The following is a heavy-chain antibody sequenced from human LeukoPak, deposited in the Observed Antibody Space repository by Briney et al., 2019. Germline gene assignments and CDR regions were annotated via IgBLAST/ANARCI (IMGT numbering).Heavy chain of an antibody. CDR3: AREMEYCSSTSCYTGNWFDP. CDR1: GYTFTSYD. CDR2: ISAYNGNT. D-gene: IGHD2-2*02. J-gene: IGHJ5*02. Sequence: ASVTVSCTASGYTFTSYDTNWVRQATGQGLEWMGWISAYNGNTNYAQKLQGRVTMTTDTSTSTAYMELRSLRSDDTAVYYCAREMEYCSSTSCYTGNWFDPWGQGTLVTVSS. V-gene: IGHV1-18*01.